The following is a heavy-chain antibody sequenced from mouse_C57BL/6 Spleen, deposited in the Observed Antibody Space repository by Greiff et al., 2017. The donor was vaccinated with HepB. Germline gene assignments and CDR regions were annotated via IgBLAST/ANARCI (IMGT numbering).Heavy chain of an antibody. CDR3: ARGGFVYDYSIYYAMDY. J-gene: IGHJ4*01. V-gene: IGHV1-53*01. Sequence: QVQLQQPGTELVKPGASVKLSCKASGYTFTSYWMHWVKQRPGQGLEWIGNINPSNGGTNYNEKFKSKATLTVDKSSSTAYMQLSSLTSEDSAVYYCARGGFVYDYSIYYAMDYWGQGTSVTVSS. D-gene: IGHD2-4*01. CDR2: INPSNGGT. CDR1: GYTFTSYW.